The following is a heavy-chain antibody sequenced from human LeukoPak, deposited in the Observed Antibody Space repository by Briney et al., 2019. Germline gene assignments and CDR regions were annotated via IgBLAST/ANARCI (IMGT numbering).Heavy chain of an antibody. D-gene: IGHD2-15*01. CDR3: AREVGYCSGDRCSPYFDF. J-gene: IGHJ4*02. Sequence: GGSLSLSCAASGFTFSSYAMHWVRHAPGQGLEWVAVISYDGSNKYYADSVKRRFTVSRDNAENSLYLQMNSLRAEDTAVYYCAREVGYCSGDRCSPYFDFWGQGTLVTVSS. V-gene: IGHV3-30*04. CDR2: ISYDGSNK. CDR1: GFTFSSYA.